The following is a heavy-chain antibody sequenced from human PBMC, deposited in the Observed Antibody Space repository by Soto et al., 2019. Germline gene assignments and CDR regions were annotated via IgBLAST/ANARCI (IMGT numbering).Heavy chain of an antibody. CDR1: GYTFDNYA. D-gene: IGHD5-12*01. V-gene: IGHV1-3*01. J-gene: IGHJ3*02. CDR3: ARVQYSGYDFKLAFEI. Sequence: QVQLVQSGAQVKKPGASVKVSCKASGYTFDNYALHWVRQAPGRRLEWMGWIHAGNGYTKYSQSFQGGVTITRDTSASTDHMDQRSLRSEDTAVYYWARVQYSGYDFKLAFEIWGQGTMVTVSS. CDR2: IHAGNGYT.